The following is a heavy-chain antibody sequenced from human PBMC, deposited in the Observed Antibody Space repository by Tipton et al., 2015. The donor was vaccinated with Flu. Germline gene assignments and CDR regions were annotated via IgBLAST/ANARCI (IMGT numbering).Heavy chain of an antibody. V-gene: IGHV3-30*02. Sequence: SLRLSCAASGFSLSSYGMVWVRRAPGKGLEWVAFIHYDGSIKYYADSVKGRFTISRDNSKNTLYLQMNSLWAVDTAVYYCAKQVTSGYNWFDPWGPGTLVTVSS. D-gene: IGHD4-17*01. J-gene: IGHJ5*02. CDR3: AKQVTSGYNWFDP. CDR1: GFSLSSYG. CDR2: IHYDGSIK.